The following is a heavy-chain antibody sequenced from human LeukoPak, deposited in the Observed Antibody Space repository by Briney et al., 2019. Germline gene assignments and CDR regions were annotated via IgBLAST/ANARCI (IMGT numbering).Heavy chain of an antibody. D-gene: IGHD3-10*01. CDR3: ARGPGNLMVRPPYYYYGMDV. Sequence: PGGSPTLSCAASGFTFSSYGMHWVRQAPGKGLEWVAIISYDGSNKYYADSVKGRFTISRDNSKNTLYLQMNSLRAEDTAVYYCARGPGNLMVRPPYYYYGMDVWGQGTTVTVS. V-gene: IGHV3-30*03. CDR1: GFTFSSYG. J-gene: IGHJ6*02. CDR2: ISYDGSNK.